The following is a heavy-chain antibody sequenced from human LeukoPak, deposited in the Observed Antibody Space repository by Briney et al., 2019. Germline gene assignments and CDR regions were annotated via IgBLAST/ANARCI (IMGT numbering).Heavy chain of an antibody. V-gene: IGHV4-34*01. CDR2: INHSGST. CDR1: GGSFSGYY. Sequence: SETLSLTCAVYGGSFSGYYWSWIRQPPGKGLEWIGEINHSGSTNYNPSRKSRVTISVDTSKNQFSLKLSSVTAADTAVYYCARSPGDGRPYWGQGTLVTVSS. D-gene: IGHD2-21*02. J-gene: IGHJ4*02. CDR3: ARSPGDGRPY.